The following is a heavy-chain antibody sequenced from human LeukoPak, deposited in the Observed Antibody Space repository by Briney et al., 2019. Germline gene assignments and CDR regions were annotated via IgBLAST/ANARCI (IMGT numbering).Heavy chain of an antibody. CDR1: GGTFSSYA. CDR3: ASTIAAAGTYYYYYYGMDV. V-gene: IGHV1-69*13. D-gene: IGHD6-13*01. Sequence: SVKVSCKASGGTFSSYAISWVRQAPGQGLEWMGGIIPIFGTANYAQKFQGRVTITADESTSTAYMELSSLRSEDTAVYYCASTIAAAGTYYYYYYGMDVWGQGTTVTVSS. CDR2: IIPIFGTA. J-gene: IGHJ6*02.